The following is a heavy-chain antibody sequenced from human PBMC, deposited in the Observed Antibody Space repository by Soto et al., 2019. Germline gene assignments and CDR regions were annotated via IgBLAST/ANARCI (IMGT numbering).Heavy chain of an antibody. J-gene: IGHJ4*02. CDR3: TRRTSGYFGY. CDR2: ILSDYNT. V-gene: IGHV3-23*03. D-gene: IGHD6-19*01. Sequence: EVQLLESGGGLVQPGGSLTLSCAASGFTFSDYTMSWVRQAPGTVLECISVILSDYNTYYADSVRGRFTISRDNSKNTLYLEMNSLRAEDTAVYYCTRRTSGYFGYWGQGALVTVSS. CDR1: GFTFSDYT.